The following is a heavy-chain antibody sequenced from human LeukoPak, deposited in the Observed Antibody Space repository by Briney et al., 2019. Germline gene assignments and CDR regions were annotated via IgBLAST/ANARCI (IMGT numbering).Heavy chain of an antibody. CDR1: GGSIKSHY. J-gene: IGHJ4*02. D-gene: IGHD3-22*01. Sequence: SETLSPTCTVSGGSIKSHYWNWIRQPPGKGLEWIGYIYYSGSTNYNPSLRSRVTISVDTSKNQFSLKLSSVTAADTAVYYCARGENYYDSSGYHDFYHYWGQGTLVTVSS. CDR2: IYYSGST. CDR3: ARGENYYDSSGYHDFYHY. V-gene: IGHV4-59*11.